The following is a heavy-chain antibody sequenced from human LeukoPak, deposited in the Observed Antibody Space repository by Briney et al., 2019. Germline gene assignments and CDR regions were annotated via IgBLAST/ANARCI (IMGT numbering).Heavy chain of an antibody. D-gene: IGHD6-13*01. CDR1: GFTFSSYG. V-gene: IGHV3-30*18. CDR3: AKGQGTGIAAAGRFDY. Sequence: PGGSLRLSCAASGFTFSSYGMHWVRQAPGKGLEWVAVISYDGSNKYYADSVKGRFTISRDNSKNTLYLQMNSLRAEDTAVYYCAKGQGTGIAAAGRFDYWGQGTLVTVSS. CDR2: ISYDGSNK. J-gene: IGHJ4*02.